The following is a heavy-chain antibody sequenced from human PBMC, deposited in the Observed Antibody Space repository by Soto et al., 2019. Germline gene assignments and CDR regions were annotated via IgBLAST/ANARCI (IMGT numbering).Heavy chain of an antibody. V-gene: IGHV3-23*01. CDR1: GFTFSSYA. Sequence: EVQLLESGGGLVQPGGSLRLSCAASGFTFSSYAMSWVRQAPGKGLEWVSAISGSGGSTYYADSVKGRFTISRDNYKNTLYLQMNSLRAEDTAVYYCAKDEGFDYDFWSGYFDYWGQGTLVTVSS. CDR2: ISGSGGST. J-gene: IGHJ4*02. D-gene: IGHD3-3*01. CDR3: AKDEGFDYDFWSGYFDY.